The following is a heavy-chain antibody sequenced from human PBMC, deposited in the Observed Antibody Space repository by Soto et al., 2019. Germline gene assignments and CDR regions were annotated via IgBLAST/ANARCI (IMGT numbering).Heavy chain of an antibody. CDR2: IWYDGSNK. D-gene: IGHD6-6*01. Sequence: QVQLVESGGGVVQPGRSLRLSCAASGFTFSSYGMHWVRQAPGKGLEWVAVIWYDGSNKYYADSVKGRFTISRDNSKNTLYLQMNSLRAEDTAVYYCARDKWVSIAACQVEDGYYYGMDVWGQGTTGTVSS. CDR1: GFTFSSYG. CDR3: ARDKWVSIAACQVEDGYYYGMDV. J-gene: IGHJ6*02. V-gene: IGHV3-33*01.